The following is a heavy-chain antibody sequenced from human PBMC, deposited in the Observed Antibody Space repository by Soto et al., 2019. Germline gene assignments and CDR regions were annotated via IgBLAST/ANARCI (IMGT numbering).Heavy chain of an antibody. CDR1: GCTFTSYD. CDR2: INPTSEYT. D-gene: IGHD1-1*01. J-gene: IGHJ4*02. Sequence: ASVKVSCKASGCTFTSYDINWVRQAPGQGLEWVGWINPTSEYTAHAQKFQGRVTLTREISTATAYMELSSLTSEDTAVYFCARPMPPGYFSDWGQGTLVTVSS. CDR3: ARPMPPGYFSD. V-gene: IGHV1-8*01.